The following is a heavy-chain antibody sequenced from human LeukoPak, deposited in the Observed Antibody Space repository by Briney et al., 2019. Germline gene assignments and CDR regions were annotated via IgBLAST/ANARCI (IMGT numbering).Heavy chain of an antibody. Sequence: PSETLSLTCTVSGASITNYFWGWFRQPPGKGLQRIGHLYSGAYYYNPSLHRRVTISVDTAKNQLSLSLRSVTAADTALYYCARLRPRTTYSFSSGSYAFDYWGQGSLVTVSS. CDR3: ARLRPRTTYSFSSGSYAFDY. CDR1: GASITNYF. CDR2: LYSGAY. V-gene: IGHV4-4*09. D-gene: IGHD3-3*01. J-gene: IGHJ4*02.